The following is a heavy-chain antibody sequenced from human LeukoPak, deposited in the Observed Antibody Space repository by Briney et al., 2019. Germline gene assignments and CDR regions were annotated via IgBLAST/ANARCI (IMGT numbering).Heavy chain of an antibody. V-gene: IGHV1-18*01. J-gene: IGHJ4*02. CDR3: ARDCSGGSCYDNYFDY. D-gene: IGHD2-15*01. Sequence: ASVKVSCKASGSTFTSYGISWVRQAPGQGLEWLGWISAYNGNTNYAQKLQGRVTMTTDTSTSTAYMELRSLRSDDTAVYYCARDCSGGSCYDNYFDYWGQGTLVTVSS. CDR1: GSTFTSYG. CDR2: ISAYNGNT.